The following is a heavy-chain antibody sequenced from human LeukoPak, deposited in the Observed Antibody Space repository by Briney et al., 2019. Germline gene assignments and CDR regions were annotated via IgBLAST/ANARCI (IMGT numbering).Heavy chain of an antibody. Sequence: SETLSLTCTISGGYISRSSYYWGWIRQPPGKGLEWIRSIYDVGSTYYNPSRKSRVNRSVGTSKNQFSLKRSSVTAADTAVYYCARKYSSGWTVGYWGQGTLVTVSS. J-gene: IGHJ4*02. CDR3: ARKYSSGWTVGY. V-gene: IGHV4-39*01. CDR1: GGYISRSSYY. D-gene: IGHD6-25*01. CDR2: IYDVGST.